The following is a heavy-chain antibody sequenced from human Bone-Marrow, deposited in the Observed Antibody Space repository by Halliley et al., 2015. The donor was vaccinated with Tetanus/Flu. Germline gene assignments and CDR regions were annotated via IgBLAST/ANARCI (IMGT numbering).Heavy chain of an antibody. D-gene: IGHD1-26*01. CDR3: ARDLSYYSGSD. V-gene: IGHV3-33*01. CDR1: GYRFSSHG. Sequence: SLRLSCVASGYRFSSHGMHWVRQAPGKGLEYVAVIWHDGSRKLYADSVKGRFTISRDDSQSTLYLQMNSLRVEDTAVYYCARDLSYYSGSDWGQGTLVTVSS. CDR2: IWHDGSRK. J-gene: IGHJ4*02.